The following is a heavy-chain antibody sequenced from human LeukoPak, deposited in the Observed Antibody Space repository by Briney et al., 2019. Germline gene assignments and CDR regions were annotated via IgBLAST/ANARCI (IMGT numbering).Heavy chain of an antibody. V-gene: IGHV4-30-4*01. CDR1: GGSISSGDYY. Sequence: PSQTLSLTCTDSGGSISSGDYYWSWIRQPPGKGLEWIGYIYYSGSTYYNPSLKSRVTISVDTSKNQFSLKLSSVTAADTAVYYCARVYCSGGSCYSGGWSNFDYWGQGTLVTVSS. J-gene: IGHJ4*02. D-gene: IGHD2-15*01. CDR3: ARVYCSGGSCYSGGWSNFDY. CDR2: IYYSGST.